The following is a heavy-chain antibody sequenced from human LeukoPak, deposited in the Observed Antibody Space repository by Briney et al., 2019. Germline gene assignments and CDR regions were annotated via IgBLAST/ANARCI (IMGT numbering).Heavy chain of an antibody. Sequence: GGSLRLSCAASGFTFSSYGMSWVRQAPGKGLEWVSAISGSGGSTYYADSVKGRFTISRDNSKNTLYLQMNSLRAEDTAVYYCANTMVRGRYNWFDPWGQGTLVTVSS. CDR2: ISGSGGST. D-gene: IGHD3-10*01. CDR3: ANTMVRGRYNWFDP. J-gene: IGHJ5*02. CDR1: GFTFSSYG. V-gene: IGHV3-23*01.